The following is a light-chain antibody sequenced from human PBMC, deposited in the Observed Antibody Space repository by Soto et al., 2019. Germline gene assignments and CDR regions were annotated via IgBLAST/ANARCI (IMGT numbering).Light chain of an antibody. CDR2: ANS. V-gene: IGLV1-40*01. CDR3: QSYDSSLSGWV. Sequence: QSVLTQAPSVSGAPGQRVTISCTGSTSNIGAGYDVHWYQQLPGTAPKVLIYANSNRPSGVPDRFSGSKSGTSASLAITELQAEDEADYYCQSYDSSLSGWVFGGGTKLTVL. J-gene: IGLJ3*02. CDR1: TSNIGAGYD.